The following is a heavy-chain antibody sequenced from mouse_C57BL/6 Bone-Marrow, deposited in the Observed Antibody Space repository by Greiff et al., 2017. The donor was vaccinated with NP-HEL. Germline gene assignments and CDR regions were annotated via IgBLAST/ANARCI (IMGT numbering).Heavy chain of an antibody. J-gene: IGHJ1*03. CDR2: ISSGGSYT. CDR3: ARLITTVVAHWYFDV. Sequence: DVMLVESGGDLVKPGGSLKLSCAASGFTFSSYGMSWVRQTPDKRLEWVATISSGGSYTYYPDSVKGRFTISRDNAKNTLYLQMSSLKSEDTAMYYCARLITTVVAHWYFDVWGTGTTVTVSS. CDR1: GFTFSSYG. D-gene: IGHD1-1*01. V-gene: IGHV5-6*02.